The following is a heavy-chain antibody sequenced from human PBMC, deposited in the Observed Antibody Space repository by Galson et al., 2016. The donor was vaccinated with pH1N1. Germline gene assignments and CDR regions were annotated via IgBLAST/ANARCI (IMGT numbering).Heavy chain of an antibody. J-gene: IGHJ4*02. V-gene: IGHV5-51*03. Sequence: QSGAEVKKPGESLKISCEASGYSFTSYWIGCVRQMPGKGLEWMGIIFPGDSDTRYSSSFQGQVTISADKSINTAYLQWTSLKASDTAMYFCSREAHRIGGQVLDFWGQGTLVTVSS. CDR3: SREAHRIGGQVLDF. CDR2: IFPGDSDT. D-gene: IGHD2-15*01. CDR1: GYSFTSYW.